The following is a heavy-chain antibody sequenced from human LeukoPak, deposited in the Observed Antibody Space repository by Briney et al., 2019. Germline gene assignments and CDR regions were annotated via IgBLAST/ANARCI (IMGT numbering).Heavy chain of an antibody. V-gene: IGHV3-30*04. CDR1: GFNLCSDV. CDR2: ISYDGTTK. Sequence: PGGSLRLSCVVSGFNLCSDVMHWVRQAPGKGLEWVAVISYDGTTKYYADSVKGRFTISRDIPKNTLDLQMNSVRAEDTAVYYCARDGRSDSGSPFYFFDFWGRGTLVTVSS. D-gene: IGHD3-10*01. J-gene: IGHJ4*02. CDR3: ARDGRSDSGSPFYFFDF.